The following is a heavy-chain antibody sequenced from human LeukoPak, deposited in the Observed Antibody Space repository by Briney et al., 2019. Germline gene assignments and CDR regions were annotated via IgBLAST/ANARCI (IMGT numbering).Heavy chain of an antibody. CDR1: GYSFISYW. J-gene: IGHJ4*02. Sequence: GESLRISCKGSGYSFISYWITWVRQMPGKGVEWMGRIDPSDSYTNYSPSFQGHVTISADKSITTAYLQWSSLKASDTAMYYCARIASYSSSHEFDYWGQGTLVTVSS. D-gene: IGHD6-6*01. CDR2: IDPSDSYT. CDR3: ARIASYSSSHEFDY. V-gene: IGHV5-10-1*01.